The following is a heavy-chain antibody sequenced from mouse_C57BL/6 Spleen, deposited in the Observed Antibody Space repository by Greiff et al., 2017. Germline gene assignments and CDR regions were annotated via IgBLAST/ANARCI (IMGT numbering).Heavy chain of an antibody. Sequence: QVQLQQSGPELVKPGASVKISCKASGYAFSSSWMIWVKQRPGKGLEWIGRIYPGDGDTNYNGKFKGKATLTADKSSSTAYMQLSSLTSEDSAVYVCARTLLYAMDYWGQGTSVTVSS. D-gene: IGHD2-10*01. CDR1: GYAFSSSW. V-gene: IGHV1-82*01. CDR3: ARTLLYAMDY. CDR2: IYPGDGDT. J-gene: IGHJ4*01.